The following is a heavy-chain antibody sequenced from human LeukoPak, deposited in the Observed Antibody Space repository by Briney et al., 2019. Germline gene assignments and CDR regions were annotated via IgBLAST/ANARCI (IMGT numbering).Heavy chain of an antibody. J-gene: IGHJ4*02. CDR2: ISQNGNT. CDR1: GSSISSRYY. V-gene: IGHV4-38-2*02. D-gene: IGHD2-8*01. Sequence: SETLSLTCTVSGSSISSRYYDWWGWIRQPPGKGLEWIGSISQNGNTYYKPSLRTRVTISVDTSKNQFSLKLSSVTAADTAVYYCARDLMRGNEGFDYWGQGTLVPVSS. CDR3: ARDLMRGNEGFDY.